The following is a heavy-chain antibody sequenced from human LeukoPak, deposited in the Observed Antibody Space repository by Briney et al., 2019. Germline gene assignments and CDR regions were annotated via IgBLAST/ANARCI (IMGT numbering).Heavy chain of an antibody. D-gene: IGHD2-15*01. CDR3: ARGRNIGVVESVTNLEAW. J-gene: IGHJ4*02. CDR2: INPNSGGT. V-gene: IGHV1-2*02. Sequence: ASVKVSFKASGYTFTGYYMHWVRQAPGQGLEWMGWINPNSGGTNYAQKFQGRVTMTRDTSISTAYMELSSLRSDDTAVYYCARGRNIGVVESVTNLEAWWGERPLVSVSS. CDR1: GYTFTGYY.